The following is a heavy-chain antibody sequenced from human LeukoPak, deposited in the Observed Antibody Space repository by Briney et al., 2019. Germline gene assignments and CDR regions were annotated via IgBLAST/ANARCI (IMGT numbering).Heavy chain of an antibody. CDR2: ISGSGGST. CDR3: ADYYDSSGYLRAFDI. Sequence: PGGSLRLSCAASGFTFSSYAMSWVRQAPGKGLEWVSAISGSGGSTYYADSVKGRFTISRDNSKNTLYLQMNSLRAEDTAVYYCADYYDSSGYLRAFDIWGPGTMVTVSS. V-gene: IGHV3-23*01. D-gene: IGHD3-22*01. CDR1: GFTFSSYA. J-gene: IGHJ3*02.